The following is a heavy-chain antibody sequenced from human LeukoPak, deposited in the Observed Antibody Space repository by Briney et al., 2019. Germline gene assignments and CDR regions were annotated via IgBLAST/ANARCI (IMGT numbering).Heavy chain of an antibody. D-gene: IGHD3-10*01. J-gene: IGHJ5*02. V-gene: IGHV1-2*02. Sequence: ASVKVSCKASGYTFTCYYMHWVRQAPGQGLEWMGWINPNSGGTNYAQKFQGRVTMTRDTSISTAYMELSRLRSDDTAVYYCARVQGITMVRGVRRNWFDPWGQGTLVTVSS. CDR2: INPNSGGT. CDR3: ARVQGITMVRGVRRNWFDP. CDR1: GYTFTCYY.